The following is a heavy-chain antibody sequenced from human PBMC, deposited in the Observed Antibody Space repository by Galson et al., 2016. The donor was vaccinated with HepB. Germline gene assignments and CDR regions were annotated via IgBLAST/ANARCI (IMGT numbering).Heavy chain of an antibody. CDR3: ARDWNYGSPSGAFDL. Sequence: SLRLSCAGSGFSFIKNAMSWVRQAPGKGLEWIAAVNSNGGGASYADSVRGRFTISRDNSKNTLYLQMASLRVDDTAVYYCARDWNYGSPSGAFDLWGQGTMVTVSP. J-gene: IGHJ3*01. D-gene: IGHD1-7*01. CDR1: GFSFIKNA. V-gene: IGHV3-23*01. CDR2: VNSNGGGA.